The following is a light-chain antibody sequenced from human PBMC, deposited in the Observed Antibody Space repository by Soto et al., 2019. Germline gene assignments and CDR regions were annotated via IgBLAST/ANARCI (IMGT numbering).Light chain of an antibody. J-gene: IGKJ3*01. CDR2: AAS. V-gene: IGKV1-6*01. Sequence: AIQMTQSPSSLSASVGDRVTITCRASQDIRIDLSWYQHKPGKAPKLLIYAASNLESGVPSRFSASGSGTVFTLTISSLQPEDLATYFCLQDYNYPRTFGPGTKVDMK. CDR3: LQDYNYPRT. CDR1: QDIRID.